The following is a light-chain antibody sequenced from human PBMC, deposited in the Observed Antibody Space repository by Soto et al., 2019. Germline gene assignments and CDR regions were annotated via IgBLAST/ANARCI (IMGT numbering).Light chain of an antibody. Sequence: QPVLTQPASVSGSPGQSITISCTGTSSDVGGYNYVSWYQQHPGKAPKLIIYEVTNRPSGVSSRFSGSKSGDTASLTISGLQAEDEADYYCSSYTRSSRPVFGVGTKLTVL. CDR1: SSDVGGYNY. V-gene: IGLV2-14*01. CDR2: EVT. CDR3: SSYTRSSRPV. J-gene: IGLJ3*02.